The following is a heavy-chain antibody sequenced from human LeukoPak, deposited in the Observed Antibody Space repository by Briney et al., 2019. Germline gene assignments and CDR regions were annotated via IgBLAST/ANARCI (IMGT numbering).Heavy chain of an antibody. CDR2: IYCSGST. J-gene: IGHJ4*02. CDR1: GGSISSSSYY. V-gene: IGHV4-39*01. CDR3: ARSNIYYDSSGYYSGYYFDY. D-gene: IGHD3-22*01. Sequence: SETLSLTCTVSGGSISSSSYYWGWIRQPPGKGLEWIGSIYCSGSTYYNPSLKSRVTISVDTSKNQFSLKLSSVTAADTAVYYCARSNIYYDSSGYYSGYYFDYWGQGTLVTVSS.